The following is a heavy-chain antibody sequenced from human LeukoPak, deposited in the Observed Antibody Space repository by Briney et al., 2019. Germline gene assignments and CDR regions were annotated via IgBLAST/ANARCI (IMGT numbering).Heavy chain of an antibody. CDR1: GGSISSYY. CDR2: IYYSGST. J-gene: IGHJ3*02. CDR3: AREPIYGSGSYYRAFDI. Sequence: SETLSLTCTVSGGSISSYYCSWIRQPPGKGLEWIGYIYYSGSTSYNPSLKSRVTISVDTSKNQFSLKLSSVTAADTAVHYCAREPIYGSGSYYRAFDIWGQGTMVTVSS. D-gene: IGHD3-10*01. V-gene: IGHV4-59*01.